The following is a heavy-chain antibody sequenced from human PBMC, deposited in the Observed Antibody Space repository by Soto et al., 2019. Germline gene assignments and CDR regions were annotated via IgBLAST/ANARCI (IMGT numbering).Heavy chain of an antibody. J-gene: IGHJ3*02. CDR2: IYPGDSDA. Sequence: PGESLKISCKGSGYSLTNIWIAWVRQMPGKGLEWMGIIYPGDSDARYSPSFAGQVTISVDKSITTAYLHWSSLEASDSAVYYCARQGDMAATPADAFDIWGQGTLVTVSS. D-gene: IGHD6-19*01. V-gene: IGHV5-51*01. CDR3: ARQGDMAATPADAFDI. CDR1: GYSLTNIW.